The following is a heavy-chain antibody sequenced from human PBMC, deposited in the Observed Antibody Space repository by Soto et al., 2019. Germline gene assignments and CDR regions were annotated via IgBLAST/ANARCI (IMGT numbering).Heavy chain of an antibody. Sequence: PXATLSLTCAVYGGSFSGYYWSWIRQPPGKGLEWIGEINHSVSTNYNPSLKSRVTISVDTSKNQFSLKLSSVTAADTAVYYCARGRESSSWAAFDYWGQGTLVTVSS. CDR3: ARGRESSSWAAFDY. CDR1: GGSFSGYY. J-gene: IGHJ4*02. D-gene: IGHD6-13*01. V-gene: IGHV4-34*01. CDR2: INHSVST.